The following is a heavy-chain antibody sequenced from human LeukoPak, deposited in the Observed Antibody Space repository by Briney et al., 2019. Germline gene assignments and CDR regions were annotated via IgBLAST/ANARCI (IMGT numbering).Heavy chain of an antibody. CDR3: ARVSGTTVTFDY. Sequence: SETLSLTCTVSGDSISSSSYYWGWIRQPPGKGLEWTGEINHSGSTNYNPSLKSRVTISVDTSKNQFSLKLSSVTAADTAVYYCARVSGTTVTFDYWGQGTLVTVSS. CDR2: INHSGST. CDR1: GDSISSSSYY. V-gene: IGHV4-39*07. J-gene: IGHJ4*02. D-gene: IGHD4-17*01.